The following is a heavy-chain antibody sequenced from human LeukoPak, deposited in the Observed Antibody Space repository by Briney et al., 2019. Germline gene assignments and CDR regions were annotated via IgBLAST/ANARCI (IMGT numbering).Heavy chain of an antibody. CDR1: GFTFSSFG. Sequence: AGGSLRLSCAASGFTFSSFGMHWVRQAPGKGLEWVAVIWYDASNKYYADSVKGRFTISRDNSKNTLYLQMNSLRDDDTAVYYCVRGVGVSRFNYLDSWGREPWSSSPQ. CDR3: VRGVGVSRFNYLDS. V-gene: IGHV3-33*01. D-gene: IGHD6-13*01. CDR2: IWYDASNK. J-gene: IGHJ4*02.